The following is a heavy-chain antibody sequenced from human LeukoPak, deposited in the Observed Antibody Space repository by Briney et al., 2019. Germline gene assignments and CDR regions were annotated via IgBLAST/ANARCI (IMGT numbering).Heavy chain of an antibody. Sequence: GGSLRLSCAASGFTFDDYAMHWVRQAPGKGLEWVSGISWNSGSIGYADSVKGRFTISRDNAKNSLYLQMNSLRAEDTALYYCAKDHEYSGYDLGWFDPWGQGTLVTVSS. D-gene: IGHD5-12*01. CDR1: GFTFDDYA. V-gene: IGHV3-9*01. CDR2: ISWNSGSI. CDR3: AKDHEYSGYDLGWFDP. J-gene: IGHJ5*02.